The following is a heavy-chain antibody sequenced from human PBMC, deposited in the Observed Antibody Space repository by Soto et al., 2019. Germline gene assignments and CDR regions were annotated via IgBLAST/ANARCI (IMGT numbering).Heavy chain of an antibody. CDR3: AAGGGLPRYY. Sequence: QLQLQESGSGLVKPSQTLSLTCAVSGGSISSGGYSWSWIRQPPGKGLEWIGYIYHSGSTYYNPSLKSRATISGDRAKNQFSLKLSSVTAADTAVYYCAAGGGLPRYYWGQGTLVTVSS. CDR2: IYHSGST. V-gene: IGHV4-30-2*01. J-gene: IGHJ4*02. CDR1: GGSISSGGYS. D-gene: IGHD5-12*01.